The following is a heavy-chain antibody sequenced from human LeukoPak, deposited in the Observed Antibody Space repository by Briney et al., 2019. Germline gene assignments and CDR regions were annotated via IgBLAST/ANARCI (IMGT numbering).Heavy chain of an antibody. CDR1: GGSISGGKDF. D-gene: IGHD6-13*01. CDR3: ARRGITYSTSFFDS. Sequence: SETLSLTCAVSGGSISGGKDFWGWIRQSPGKGLEWIGSICYTGSTYYNPSLKSRVTISVDTSKSEFSLMVHSVTAADTAMYYCARRGITYSTSFFDSWGQGTLVTVAS. V-gene: IGHV4-39*01. J-gene: IGHJ4*02. CDR2: ICYTGST.